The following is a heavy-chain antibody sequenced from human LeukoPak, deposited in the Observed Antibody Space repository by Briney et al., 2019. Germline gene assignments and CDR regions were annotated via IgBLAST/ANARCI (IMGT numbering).Heavy chain of an antibody. CDR2: IYTSGST. D-gene: IGHD1-26*01. J-gene: IGHJ6*03. CDR1: GGSISSYY. CDR3: ARGGNSGSYYYYMDV. Sequence: TSETLSLTCTVSGGSISSYYWSWIRQPAGKGLEWIGRIYTSGSTNYNPSLKSRVTMSVDTSKNQFSLKLSSVTAADTAVYYCARGGNSGSYYYYMDVWGKGTTVTISS. V-gene: IGHV4-4*07.